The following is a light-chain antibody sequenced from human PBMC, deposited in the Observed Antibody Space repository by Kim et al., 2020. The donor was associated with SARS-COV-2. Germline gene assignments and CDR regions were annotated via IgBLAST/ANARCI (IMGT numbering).Light chain of an antibody. CDR3: QTWGTGIRVV. CDR2: LNSDGSH. Sequence: QPVLPPSPSSSASLGASVKLTCTLSSGHSSYAIAWHQQQPEKGPRYLMKLNSDGSHSKGDGIPDRFSGSSSGAERYLTISSLQSEDEADYYCQTWGTGIRVVFGGGTQLTVL. CDR1: SGHSSYA. V-gene: IGLV4-69*01. J-gene: IGLJ2*01.